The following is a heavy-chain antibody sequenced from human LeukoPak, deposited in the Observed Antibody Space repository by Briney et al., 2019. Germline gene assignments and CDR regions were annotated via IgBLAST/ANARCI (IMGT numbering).Heavy chain of an antibody. J-gene: IGHJ4*02. CDR2: ISASGTST. V-gene: IGHV3-21*01. CDR1: GFTFSSYA. D-gene: IGHD3-3*01. Sequence: GGSLRLSCAASGFTFSSYAMSWVRQAPGRGLEWISAISASGTSTYYADSVKGRFTISRDNAKNSLYLQMNSLRAEDTAVYYCARDAEYYDFWSGYYGYWGQGTLVTVSS. CDR3: ARDAEYYDFWSGYYGY.